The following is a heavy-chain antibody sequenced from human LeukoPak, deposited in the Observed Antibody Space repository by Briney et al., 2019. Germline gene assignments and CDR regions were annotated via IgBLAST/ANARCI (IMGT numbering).Heavy chain of an antibody. CDR1: GFTFSSYA. Sequence: TGGALRLCCAAHGFTFSSYAMHWVRQAPGKGLEREEVISYDGSNKYYADSVKGRFTISRDNSKNTHYLQMNSLRAEDTAVYYCASDVSRAYCGGDCYSVLDPWGQGTLVTVSS. D-gene: IGHD2-21*02. J-gene: IGHJ5*02. CDR2: ISYDGSNK. CDR3: ASDVSRAYCGGDCYSVLDP. V-gene: IGHV3-30*01.